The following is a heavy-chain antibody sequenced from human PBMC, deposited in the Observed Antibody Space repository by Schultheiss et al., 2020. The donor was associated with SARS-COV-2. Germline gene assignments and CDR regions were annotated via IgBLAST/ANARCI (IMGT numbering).Heavy chain of an antibody. CDR2: IYYSGST. CDR1: GGSIYSTSFY. Sequence: SETLSLTCTVSGGSIYSTSFYWGWIRLPPGKGLEWIGNIYYSGSTNYNPSLKSRVTISVDTSKNQFSLKLSSVTAADTAVYYCARGTHWFDPWGQGTLVTVSS. J-gene: IGHJ5*02. V-gene: IGHV4-39*07. CDR3: ARGTHWFDP.